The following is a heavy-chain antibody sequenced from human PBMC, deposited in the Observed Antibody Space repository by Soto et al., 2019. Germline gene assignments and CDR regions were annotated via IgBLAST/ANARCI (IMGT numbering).Heavy chain of an antibody. J-gene: IGHJ4*02. CDR2: VNPNGAST. CDR1: GYSSSNYY. D-gene: IGHD2-21*02. V-gene: IGHV1-46*01. CDR3: ASVTTIRSK. Sequence: QIQVVQSGAEVKEPGASVKVSCMASGYSSSNYYTHWVRQAPGQGLEWLGIVNPNGASTNYAQRSQGRVTLTRDTSTNTDSMGLSRLTSDDTAVYFCASVTTIRSKWGQGTLVTVSS.